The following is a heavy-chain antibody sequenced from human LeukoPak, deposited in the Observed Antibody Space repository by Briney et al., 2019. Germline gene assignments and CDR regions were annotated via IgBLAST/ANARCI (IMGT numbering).Heavy chain of an antibody. V-gene: IGHV4-39*07. CDR1: GDSISSSPYF. Sequence: SETLSLTCTVSGDSISSSPYFCGWLRQPPGKGLEWIGSINYSGNTYFNPSLQSRVAISVDTSKNQFSLKLSSVTAADTAVYYCARVYYDSSGYYAWAFDIWGQGTMVTVSS. J-gene: IGHJ3*02. D-gene: IGHD3-22*01. CDR3: ARVYYDSSGYYAWAFDI. CDR2: INYSGNT.